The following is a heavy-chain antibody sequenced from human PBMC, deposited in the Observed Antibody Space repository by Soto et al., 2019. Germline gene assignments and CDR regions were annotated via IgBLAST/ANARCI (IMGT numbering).Heavy chain of an antibody. V-gene: IGHV3-74*01. Sequence: GGSLRLSCAAAGFTFSNDWMHWVREAAGKGLVWVSRINMDGTSTNYADSVQGRFTISRDNAKNTLYLQMDSLRVEDTAVYFCARGPRGVYGNGHRGQGALVTVSS. J-gene: IGHJ4*02. CDR1: GFTFSNDW. CDR3: ARGPRGVYGNGH. CDR2: INMDGTST. D-gene: IGHD4-4*01.